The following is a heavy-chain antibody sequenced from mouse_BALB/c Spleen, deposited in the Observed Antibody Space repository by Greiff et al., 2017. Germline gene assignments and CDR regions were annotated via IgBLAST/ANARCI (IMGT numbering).Heavy chain of an antibody. Sequence: VQLKQSGAELAKPGASVKMSCKASGYTFTSYWMHWVKQRPGQGLEWIGYINPSTGYTEYNQKFKDKATLTADKSSSTAYMQLSSLTSEDSAVYYCVYYRYDGFAYWGQGTLVTVSA. V-gene: IGHV1-7*01. CDR3: VYYRYDGFAY. CDR2: INPSTGYT. CDR1: GYTFTSYW. J-gene: IGHJ3*01. D-gene: IGHD2-14*01.